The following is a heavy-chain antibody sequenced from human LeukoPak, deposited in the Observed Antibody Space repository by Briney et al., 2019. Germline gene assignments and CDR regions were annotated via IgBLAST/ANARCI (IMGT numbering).Heavy chain of an antibody. Sequence: SETLSLTCGVSGGSVASTNWWTWVRQPPGKGLEWIREVHLDGTTNYNPSLRSRLTMSVDLSENHISLTLTSVTAADTAVYYCAREGGFYRPLDYSGQGTLVTVSS. V-gene: IGHV4-4*02. D-gene: IGHD3-3*01. J-gene: IGHJ4*02. CDR2: VHLDGTT. CDR3: AREGGFYRPLDY. CDR1: GGSVASTNW.